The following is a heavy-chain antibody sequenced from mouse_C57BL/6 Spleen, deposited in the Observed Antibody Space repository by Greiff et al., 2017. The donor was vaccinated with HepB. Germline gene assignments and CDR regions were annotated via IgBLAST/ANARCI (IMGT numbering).Heavy chain of an antibody. D-gene: IGHD1-1*01. Sequence: EVKLVESGGGLVQPGGSLSLSCAASGFTFPDYYMSWVRQPPGKALEWLGFIRNKANGYTTEYSASVKGRFTISRDNSQSILYLQMNALRAEDSATYYGAGYTTTVVATVFDYWGQGTTLTVSS. CDR2: IRNKANGYTT. CDR3: AGYTTTVVATVFDY. J-gene: IGHJ2*01. CDR1: GFTFPDYY. V-gene: IGHV7-3*01.